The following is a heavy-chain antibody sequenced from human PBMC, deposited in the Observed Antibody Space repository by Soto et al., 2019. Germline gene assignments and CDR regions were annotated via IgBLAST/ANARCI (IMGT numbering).Heavy chain of an antibody. V-gene: IGHV3-9*01. CDR3: AKGRGALTVVSNWFDP. Sequence: EVQLVESGGGLVQPGRSLRLSCAATGFTFEDHAMHWIRQVPGKGPEWVAGINWNSGITGYADSVKGRFTISRDNANNSLHLEMNSLKSEDTALYYCAKGRGALTVVSNWFDPWGQGTLVTVSS. CDR1: GFTFEDHA. J-gene: IGHJ5*02. D-gene: IGHD3-22*01. CDR2: INWNSGIT.